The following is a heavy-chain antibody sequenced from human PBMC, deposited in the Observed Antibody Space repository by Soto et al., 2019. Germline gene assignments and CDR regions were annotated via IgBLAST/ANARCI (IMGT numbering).Heavy chain of an antibody. D-gene: IGHD6-13*01. J-gene: IGHJ5*02. CDR1: GFTFSSYG. CDR3: AKCPGVAAAGPPFDP. V-gene: IGHV3-30*18. CDR2: ISYDGSNR. Sequence: GGSLRLSCAASGFTFSSYGIHWVRQAPGKGLEWVAVISYDGSNRYYADSVKGRFTISRDNSKNTLYLQMNSLTAEDTAVYYCAKCPGVAAAGPPFDPWGQGTLVTVSS.